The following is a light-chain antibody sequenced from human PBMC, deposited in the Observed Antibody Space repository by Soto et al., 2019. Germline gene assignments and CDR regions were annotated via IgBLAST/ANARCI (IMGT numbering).Light chain of an antibody. V-gene: IGKV1-5*01. CDR3: QQYSIYPYT. J-gene: IGKJ2*01. Sequence: IQMTQSPSALSASVGDRVTITCRASQTLSNWLAWYQQEPGKAPKLLIFDASSLQSGVPSRFSGSGFGTEFTLTISNLQPDNFGTYYCQQYSIYPYTFGQGTKLEIK. CDR2: DAS. CDR1: QTLSNW.